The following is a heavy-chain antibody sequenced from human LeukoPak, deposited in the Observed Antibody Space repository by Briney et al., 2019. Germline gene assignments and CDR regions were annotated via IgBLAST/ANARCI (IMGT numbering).Heavy chain of an antibody. J-gene: IGHJ4*02. CDR2: ISYDGSNK. V-gene: IGHV3-30*18. CDR3: AKDGPYYFDY. CDR1: GFTFSSYW. Sequence: GGSLRLSCAASGFTFSSYWMSWVRQAPGKGLEWVAVISYDGSNKYYADSVKGRFTISRDNSKNTLYLQMNSLRAEDTAVYYCAKDGPYYFDYWGQGTLVTVSS.